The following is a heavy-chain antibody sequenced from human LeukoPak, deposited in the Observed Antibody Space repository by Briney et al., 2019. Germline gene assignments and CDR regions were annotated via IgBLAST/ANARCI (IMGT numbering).Heavy chain of an antibody. CDR3: TTDEDWNYARKDV. D-gene: IGHD1-7*01. CDR1: GFTFNYAW. CDR2: TVSEIDGGIT. Sequence: GGSLRLSCAASGFTFNYAWMSWVRQVPGKGLEWVGQTVSEIDGGITDYATPVKGRFTISRDDSKSTLYLQMNSLKIEDTAVYYCTTDEDWNYARKDVWGQGATVIVSS. V-gene: IGHV3-15*04. J-gene: IGHJ6*02.